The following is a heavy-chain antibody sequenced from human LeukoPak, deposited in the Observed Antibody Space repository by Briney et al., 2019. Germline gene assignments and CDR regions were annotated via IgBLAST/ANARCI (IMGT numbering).Heavy chain of an antibody. CDR3: AADSGNRSGGDF. V-gene: IGHV3-74*01. CDR1: IFTFSNYW. D-gene: IGHD1-26*01. CDR2: VNRAGASI. J-gene: IGHJ4*02. Sequence: GGSLRLSCTGSIFTFSNYWIHWVRQVPGRGLLWVARVNRAGASIVYADSVEGRFTISRDNAKNTVYLQTNSLRPDDTAVYYCAADSGNRSGGDFWGQGALVTVSS.